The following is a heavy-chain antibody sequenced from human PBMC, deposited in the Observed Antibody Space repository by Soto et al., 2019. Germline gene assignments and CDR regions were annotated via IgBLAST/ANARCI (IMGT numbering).Heavy chain of an antibody. D-gene: IGHD1-26*01. Sequence: EVRLVESGGGLVQPGGSLRLSCAASGFSFSSHNMNWVRQAPGKGLEWVSYISTSGSSIYYADSVKGRFTISRDNAKNSLYLQINSLRAEDTAVYYCARSGNYRLDCWGQGTLVTVSS. CDR2: ISTSGSSI. CDR3: ARSGNYRLDC. V-gene: IGHV3-48*01. J-gene: IGHJ4*02. CDR1: GFSFSSHN.